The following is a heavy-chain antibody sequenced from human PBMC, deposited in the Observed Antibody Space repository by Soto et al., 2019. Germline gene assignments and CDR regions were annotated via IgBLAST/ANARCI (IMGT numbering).Heavy chain of an antibody. V-gene: IGHV4-59*08. D-gene: IGHD6-13*01. CDR1: GGSISSYY. J-gene: IGHJ3*02. CDR2: IYYSGST. CDR3: VIHKCGSWHDVFDI. Sequence: SETLSLTCTVSGGSISSYYWSCIRQPPGKGLEWIGYIYYSGSTNYNPSLKSRVTISVDTSKNQFSLKLSSVTAAYTAVYYCVIHKCGSWHDVFDIRSQG.